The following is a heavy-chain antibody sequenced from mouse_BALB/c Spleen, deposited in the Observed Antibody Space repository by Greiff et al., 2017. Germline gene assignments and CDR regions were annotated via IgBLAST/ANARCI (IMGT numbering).Heavy chain of an antibody. Sequence: EVKLVESGGGLVQPGGSLRLSCATSGFTFTDYYMSWVRQPPGKALEWLGFIRNKANGYTTEYSASVKGRFTISRDNSQSILYLQMNTLRAEDSATYYCAREGYDGGYFDYWGQGTTLTVSS. V-gene: IGHV7-3*02. CDR1: GFTFTDYY. J-gene: IGHJ2*01. D-gene: IGHD2-14*01. CDR2: IRNKANGYTT. CDR3: AREGYDGGYFDY.